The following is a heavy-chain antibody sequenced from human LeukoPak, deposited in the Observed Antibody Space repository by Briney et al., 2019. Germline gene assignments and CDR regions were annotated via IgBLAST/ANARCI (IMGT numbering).Heavy chain of an antibody. CDR1: GYTFTGYY. Sequence: ASVKVSCKASGYTFTGYYMHWVRQAPGQGLEWMGGINPSGGSTSYAQKFQGRLTMTRDTSTSTVYMELSSLRSEDTAVYYCARDRGEGYYFDYWGQGALVTVSS. CDR2: INPSGGST. V-gene: IGHV1-46*01. D-gene: IGHD3-10*01. J-gene: IGHJ4*02. CDR3: ARDRGEGYYFDY.